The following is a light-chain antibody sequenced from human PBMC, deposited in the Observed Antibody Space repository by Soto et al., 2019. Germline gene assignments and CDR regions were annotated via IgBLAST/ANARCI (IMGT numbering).Light chain of an antibody. Sequence: EIVLTQSPATLSLSPGDRATLSCKTSQSVGMYLAWYQQKPGQAPRLVIYDASDRATDVPPRFSGDGSGTDFTLTISSLEPEDFAVYFCQQRADWPPTFGQGTRWIS. V-gene: IGKV3-11*01. CDR3: QQRADWPPT. J-gene: IGKJ1*01. CDR1: QSVGMY. CDR2: DAS.